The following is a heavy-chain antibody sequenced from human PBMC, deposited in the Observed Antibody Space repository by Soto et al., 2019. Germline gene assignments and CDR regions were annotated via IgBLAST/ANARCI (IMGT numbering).Heavy chain of an antibody. J-gene: IGHJ5*02. CDR1: GFTFSDYY. D-gene: IGHD3-22*01. CDR2: ISSSGSTI. Sequence: PGGSLRLSCAASGFTFSDYYMSWIRQAPGKGLEWVSYISSSGSTIYYADSVKGRFTISRDNAKNSLYLQMNSLRAEDTAVYYCARDPTYYYDSSGYYCGWFDPWGQGTLVTVSS. V-gene: IGHV3-11*01. CDR3: ARDPTYYYDSSGYYCGWFDP.